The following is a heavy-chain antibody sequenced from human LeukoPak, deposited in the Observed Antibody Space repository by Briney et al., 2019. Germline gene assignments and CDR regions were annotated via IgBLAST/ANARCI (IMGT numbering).Heavy chain of an antibody. Sequence: SETLSLTCTVSGGSISSYYLSRIRQPAGKGLEWIGRIYPGGNTYKPSLKSRVTMSIDTSKNQLSLKLSSVTAADTAMYYCARDSGTTGEVKFDPWGQGTLVTVSS. V-gene: IGHV4-4*07. J-gene: IGHJ5*02. D-gene: IGHD3-10*01. CDR2: IYPGGNT. CDR3: ARDSGTTGEVKFDP. CDR1: GGSISSYY.